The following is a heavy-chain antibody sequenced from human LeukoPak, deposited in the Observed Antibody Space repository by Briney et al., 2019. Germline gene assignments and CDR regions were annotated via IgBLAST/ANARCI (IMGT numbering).Heavy chain of an antibody. D-gene: IGHD3-22*01. CDR2: ISSSGSTI. Sequence: GGSLRLSCAASGFTFSSYEMNWVRQAPGKGLEWVSYISSSGSTIFYADSVKGRFTISRHNAKNSLYLQMNSLRAEDTAVYYCARASYYDTIDYWGQGTLVTVSS. CDR1: GFTFSSYE. CDR3: ARASYYDTIDY. V-gene: IGHV3-48*03. J-gene: IGHJ4*02.